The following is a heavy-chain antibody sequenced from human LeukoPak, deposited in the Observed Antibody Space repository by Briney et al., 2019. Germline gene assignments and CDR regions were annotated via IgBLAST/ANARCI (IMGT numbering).Heavy chain of an antibody. CDR3: ARVQWAVPGLADWFDP. V-gene: IGHV3-53*04. CDR2: IYTGGGDT. D-gene: IGHD6-19*01. CDR1: GLTVSSDY. Sequence: GGSLRLSCAASGLTVSSDYMSWVRQAPGKGLEWVSIIYTGGGDTYYPDSVKGRFTISRHNAKNTVYLQMNSLRPEDTAVYYCARVQWAVPGLADWFDPWGQGTLVTVSS. J-gene: IGHJ5*02.